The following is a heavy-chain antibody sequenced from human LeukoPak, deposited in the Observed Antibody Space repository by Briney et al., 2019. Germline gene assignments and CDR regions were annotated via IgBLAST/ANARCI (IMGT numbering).Heavy chain of an antibody. CDR1: GGPVSSSSYY. D-gene: IGHD1-26*01. J-gene: IGHJ4*02. V-gene: IGHV4-39*01. CDR2: IYYAGDT. Sequence: PSGTLSLTCTVSGGPVSSSSYYWGWVRQSPEKGLECIGTIYYAGDTYYNPSLESRLTISVDTSKNQFSLKLRSVTAADTAVYYCATWDSGRYSQIDNWGQGTLVTASS. CDR3: ATWDSGRYSQIDN.